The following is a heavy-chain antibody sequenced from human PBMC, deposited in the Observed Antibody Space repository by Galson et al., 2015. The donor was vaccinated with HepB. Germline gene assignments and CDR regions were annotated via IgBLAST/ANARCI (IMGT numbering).Heavy chain of an antibody. V-gene: IGHV3-21*01. CDR3: ARDVWDNWNDRPLDY. J-gene: IGHJ4*02. CDR1: RFTFSSYS. D-gene: IGHD1-1*01. CDR2: ISSSSSYI. Sequence: SLRLSCAASRFTFSSYSMNWVRQAPGKGLEWVSSISSSSSYIYYADSVKGRFTISRDNAKNSLYLQMNSLRAEDTAVYYCARDVWDNWNDRPLDYWGQGTLVTVSS.